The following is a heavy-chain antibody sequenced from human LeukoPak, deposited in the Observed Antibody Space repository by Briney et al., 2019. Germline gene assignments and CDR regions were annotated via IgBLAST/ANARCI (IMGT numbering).Heavy chain of an antibody. J-gene: IGHJ4*02. CDR1: EFAFSRYW. V-gene: IGHV3-74*01. Sequence: PGGSLRLSCAASEFAFSRYWMHWVRQAPGKGLVWVSRSDSDGGDTIYADSVKGRFTISRDNAKNSLYLRMNSLRAEDTAVYYCARGDGYNGFDFWGQGTLVTVSS. CDR2: SDSDGGDT. D-gene: IGHD5-24*01. CDR3: ARGDGYNGFDF.